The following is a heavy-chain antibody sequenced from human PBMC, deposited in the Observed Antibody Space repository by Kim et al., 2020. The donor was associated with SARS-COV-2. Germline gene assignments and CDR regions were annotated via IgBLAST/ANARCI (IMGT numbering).Heavy chain of an antibody. CDR1: GGSISSSSYY. V-gene: IGHV4-39*07. J-gene: IGHJ5*02. D-gene: IGHD3-10*01. Sequence: SETLSLTCTVSGGSISSSSYYWGWIRQPPGKGLEWIGSIYYSGSTYYNPSLKSRVTISVDTSKNQFSLKLSSVTAADTAVYYCANRHPLPPEYGSGSYEWFDPWGPGTLVTVSS. CDR3: ANRHPLPPEYGSGSYEWFDP. CDR2: IYYSGST.